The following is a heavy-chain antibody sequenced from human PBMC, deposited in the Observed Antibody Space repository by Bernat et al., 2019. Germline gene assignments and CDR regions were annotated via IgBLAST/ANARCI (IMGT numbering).Heavy chain of an antibody. CDR2: LRSKANNYAT. V-gene: IGHV3-73*01. CDR1: GFTFSPSS. CDR3: NRSNWYAFDI. Sequence: EVQLVESGGGLVQPGGSLKLSCAASGFTFSPSSIHWVRQASGKGLEWVGRLRSKANNYATTYAASVKGRFTFSRDDSENTAYLHMNSLKTEDTAVYYCNRSNWYAFDIWGQGTMVTVSS. D-gene: IGHD1-20*01. J-gene: IGHJ3*02.